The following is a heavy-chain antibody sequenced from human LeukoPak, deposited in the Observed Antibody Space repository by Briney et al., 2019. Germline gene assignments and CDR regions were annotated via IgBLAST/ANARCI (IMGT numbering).Heavy chain of an antibody. CDR2: ISVGSNYI. J-gene: IGHJ4*02. V-gene: IGHV3-21*01. CDR1: GYTFSSYI. D-gene: IGHD3-22*01. Sequence: KSGGSLRLSCAASGYTFSSYIINWVRQAPGKGLEWVSSISVGSNYIYYADSVGGRFSISRDDARNSLYLQMDSLRGDDTAVYYCARLRRNSDRSGYYYYYDYWGQGTLVTVSS. CDR3: ARLRRNSDRSGYYYYYDY.